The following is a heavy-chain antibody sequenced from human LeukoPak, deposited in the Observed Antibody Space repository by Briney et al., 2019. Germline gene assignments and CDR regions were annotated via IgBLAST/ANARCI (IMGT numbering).Heavy chain of an antibody. V-gene: IGHV3-74*01. CDR2: IHTDGSGT. J-gene: IGHJ5*02. CDR1: GFTFSSYS. Sequence: TGGSLRLSCAASGFTFSSYSMHWVRQAPGKGLVWVSRIHTDGSGTGYADSVKGRFTISRDNAKNTLYLQMNSLRAEDTAVYYCARGSNFGLDLWGQGTLVTVSS. CDR3: ARGSNFGLDL. D-gene: IGHD1-1*01.